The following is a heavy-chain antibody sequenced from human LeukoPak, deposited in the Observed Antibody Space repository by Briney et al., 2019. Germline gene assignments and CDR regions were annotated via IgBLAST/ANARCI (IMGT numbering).Heavy chain of an antibody. D-gene: IGHD1-26*01. Sequence: GGSLRLSCAASGLTFSNYAMSWVRQAPGKGLEWVSAISGSGGRTDYADSVKGRFTISRDNSKNTLYLQMNSLRAEDTAVYYCAKDLLVGATPPWFDPWGQGTLVTVSS. CDR1: GLTFSNYA. J-gene: IGHJ5*02. V-gene: IGHV3-23*01. CDR2: ISGSGGRT. CDR3: AKDLLVGATPPWFDP.